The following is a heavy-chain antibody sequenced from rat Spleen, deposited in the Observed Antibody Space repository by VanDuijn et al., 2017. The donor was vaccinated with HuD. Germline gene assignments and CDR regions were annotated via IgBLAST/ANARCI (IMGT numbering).Heavy chain of an antibody. V-gene: IGHV2S12*01. D-gene: IGHD1-2*01. CDR1: GFSLTSNG. CDR2: ISSGGTS. J-gene: IGHJ2*01. CDR3: TRTKAIRSTYFDY. Sequence: QVQLKDAGPGLGQPSQTLSLTRTVSGFSLTSNGVPWVRQPTGKGLEWIAAISSGGTSYYHSALKSRLSISRDTSKSQVFLKMNILQAEDTAIYFCTRTKAIRSTYFDYWGQGLMVTVSA.